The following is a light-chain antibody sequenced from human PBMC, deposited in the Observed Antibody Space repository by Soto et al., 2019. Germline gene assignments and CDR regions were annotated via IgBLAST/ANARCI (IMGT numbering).Light chain of an antibody. CDR1: LSVSRN. J-gene: IGKJ1*01. CDR2: DAS. V-gene: IGKV3-15*01. Sequence: EIVMTQSPATLSVSPRERATLXXRASLSVSRNLAWYQQKPGQAPRXLIFDASTRATGIPARFSGSGSGTEFTLTITSLQSEDFAVYYCQQYNAWPRTFGQGTKVDIK. CDR3: QQYNAWPRT.